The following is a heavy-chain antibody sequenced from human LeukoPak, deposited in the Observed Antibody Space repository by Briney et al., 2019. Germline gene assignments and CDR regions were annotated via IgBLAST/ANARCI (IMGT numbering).Heavy chain of an antibody. CDR1: GFTLDDYA. D-gene: IGHD3-9*01. J-gene: IGHJ4*02. CDR3: AKGQRYFDWLFKFDY. CDR2: ISWYSWSI. Sequence: PGGSLRLSCAASGFTLDDYAMHGVRQAPGQGLEWVSGISWYSWSIGYADSVQGRFTISREHAKNSLYLQMNSLRAEDMALYYCAKGQRYFDWLFKFDYWGQGTLVTVSS. V-gene: IGHV3-9*03.